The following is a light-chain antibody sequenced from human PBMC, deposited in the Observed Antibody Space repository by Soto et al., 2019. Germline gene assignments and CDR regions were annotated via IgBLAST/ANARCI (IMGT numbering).Light chain of an antibody. CDR2: GAS. V-gene: IGKV3-20*01. CDR1: QSVSSNF. J-gene: IGKJ4*01. CDR3: RQYGRSLGFA. Sequence: ETVPKQSPGTLSSPPEDRAILSGRAIQSVSSNFLAWYQEKPGQAPRLLIYGASSRATGIPDRFSGGGSGTDFTLTISSLEPEEFAVYYCRQYGRSLGFAFGGGTKVDI.